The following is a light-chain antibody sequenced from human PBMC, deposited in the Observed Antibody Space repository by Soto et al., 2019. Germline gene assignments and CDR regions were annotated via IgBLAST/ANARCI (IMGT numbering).Light chain of an antibody. CDR3: HQYDNWPPFS. Sequence: EIVMTQSPATLSVSPGERAILSCRASQSVSTNLGWYQQKPGQAPRLLIFGGSTRATGIPARFSGIGSVTEYTLTISSLQSDVCAVYYCHQYDNWPPFSFGVETLLEIK. CDR1: QSVSTN. CDR2: GGS. V-gene: IGKV3-15*01. J-gene: IGKJ5*01.